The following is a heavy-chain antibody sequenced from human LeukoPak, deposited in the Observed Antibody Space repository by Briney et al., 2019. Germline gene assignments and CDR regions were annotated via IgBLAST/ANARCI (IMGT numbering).Heavy chain of an antibody. CDR3: ARPLGPDYSDVYYMDV. CDR2: ISSSSSTI. D-gene: IGHD4-17*01. J-gene: IGHJ6*03. CDR1: GFTFSSYS. V-gene: IGHV3-48*01. Sequence: PGGSLRLSCAASGFTFSSYSMNWVRQAPGKGLEWVSYISSSSSTIYYADSVKGRFTISRDNAKNSLYLQMNSLRAEDTAVYYCARPLGPDYSDVYYMDVWGKGTTVTVSS.